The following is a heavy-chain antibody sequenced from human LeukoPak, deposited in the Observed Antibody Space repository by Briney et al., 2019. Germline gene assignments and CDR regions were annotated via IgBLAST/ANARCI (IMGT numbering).Heavy chain of an antibody. CDR2: INHSGST. CDR1: GGSFSGYY. D-gene: IGHD3-3*01. CDR3: ARDWSGYQSYDY. V-gene: IGHV4-34*01. Sequence: PSETLSLTCAVYGGSFSGYYWSWIRQPPGKGLEWIGEINHSGSTNYNPSLKSRVTISVDTSKNQFSLKLSSVTAADTALYYCARDWSGYQSYDYWGQGTLVTVSS. J-gene: IGHJ4*02.